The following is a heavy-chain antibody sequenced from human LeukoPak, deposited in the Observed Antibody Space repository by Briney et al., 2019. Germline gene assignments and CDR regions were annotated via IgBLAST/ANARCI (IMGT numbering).Heavy chain of an antibody. V-gene: IGHV1-69*13. J-gene: IGHJ4*02. CDR3: ARSTSWRATIRSYFDY. D-gene: IGHD5-12*01. Sequence: ASVKVSCKASGGTFSSYAISWVRQAPGQGLEWMGGIIPIFGTANYAQKFQGRVTITADESTSTAYMELSSLRSEDTAVYYCARSTSWRATIRSYFDYWGQGTLVTVSS. CDR1: GGTFSSYA. CDR2: IIPIFGTA.